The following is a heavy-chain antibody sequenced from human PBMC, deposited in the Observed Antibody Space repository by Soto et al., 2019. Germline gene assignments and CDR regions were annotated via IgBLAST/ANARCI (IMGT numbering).Heavy chain of an antibody. J-gene: IGHJ6*02. CDR1: GGSISSSY. CDR3: ARGPRGYVYYHGMDV. CDR2: IDTSGTT. D-gene: IGHD3-10*01. V-gene: IGHV4-4*07. Sequence: XETLSLTCTVSGGSISSSYVSWIRQSSGKGLEWIGRIDTSGTTNYNPSLKSRVTMSVDASKNHFSLNLSSVTAADTAVYYCARGPRGYVYYHGMDVWGQGTTVTVSS.